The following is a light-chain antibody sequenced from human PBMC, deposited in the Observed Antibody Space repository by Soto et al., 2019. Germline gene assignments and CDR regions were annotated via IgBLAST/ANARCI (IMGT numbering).Light chain of an antibody. V-gene: IGLV2-8*01. CDR3: TSYARSNKLV. CDR2: EVN. J-gene: IGLJ2*01. CDR1: SSDVGNYNY. Sequence: QSALTQPPSASASPGHSVTISCTGTSSDVGNYNYVSWYQQHPGKAPKLVIFEVNKRPSGVPDRFSGSKSGNTASLTVSGLQAEDEAAYYCTSYARSNKLVFGGGTKLTVL.